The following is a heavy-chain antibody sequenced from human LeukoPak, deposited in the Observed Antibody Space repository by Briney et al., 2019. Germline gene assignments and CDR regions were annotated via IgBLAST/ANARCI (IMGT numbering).Heavy chain of an antibody. V-gene: IGHV4-30-2*01. J-gene: IGHJ4*02. CDR2: IYHSGST. D-gene: IGHD5-24*01. CDR3: ARGDEGVPYYFDY. Sequence: SETLSLTCAVSGGSISSGGYSWGWIRQPPGKGLEWIGYIYHSGSTYYNPPLKSRVTISVDRSKNQFSLKLSSVTAADTAVYYCARGDEGVPYYFDYWGQGTLVTVSS. CDR1: GGSISSGGYS.